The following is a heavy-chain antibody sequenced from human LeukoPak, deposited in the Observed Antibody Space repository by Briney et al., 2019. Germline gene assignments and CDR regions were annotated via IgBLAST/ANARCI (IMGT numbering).Heavy chain of an antibody. CDR1: GGYISSGTYY. J-gene: IGHJ3*02. V-gene: IGHV4-61*02. CDR2: IYTRGST. CDR3: ARGDAFDI. Sequence: SETLSLTCTVSGGYISSGTYYWSWIRQPAGKGLEWIGCIYTRGSTNYNPSLKSRVTISVDTSKNQFSLKLSSVTAADTAVYYCARGDAFDIWGQGTMVTVSS.